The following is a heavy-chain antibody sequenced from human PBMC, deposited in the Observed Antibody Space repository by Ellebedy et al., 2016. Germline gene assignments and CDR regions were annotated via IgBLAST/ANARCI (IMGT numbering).Heavy chain of an antibody. Sequence: ASVKVSXXASGYTFTSYGISWVRQAPGQGLEWMGWISAYNGNTNYAQKLQGRVTMTTDTSTSTAYMELRSLRSDDTAVYYCARAGRGTVTTLWGYWGQGTLVTVSS. V-gene: IGHV1-18*01. D-gene: IGHD4-17*01. CDR1: GYTFTSYG. CDR2: ISAYNGNT. J-gene: IGHJ4*02. CDR3: ARAGRGTVTTLWGY.